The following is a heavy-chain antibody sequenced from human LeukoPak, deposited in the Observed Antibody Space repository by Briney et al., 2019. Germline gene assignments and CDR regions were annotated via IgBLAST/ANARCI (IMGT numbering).Heavy chain of an antibody. D-gene: IGHD1-1*01. CDR3: ARWRGRQSEFDY. V-gene: IGHV3-7*01. J-gene: IGHJ4*02. CDR2: IKEDESDE. Sequence: WGSLRLSCEASGFTFSSYWMSWVRQAPGKGLEWVAHIKEDESDEYYVDSVRGRFTASRDNAKNSVNLQMNSLRVEDTAVYYCARWRGRQSEFDYWGQGTLVTVSS. CDR1: GFTFSSYW.